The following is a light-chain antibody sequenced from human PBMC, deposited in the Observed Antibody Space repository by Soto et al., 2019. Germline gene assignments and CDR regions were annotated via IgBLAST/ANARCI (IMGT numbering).Light chain of an antibody. J-gene: IGKJ2*01. CDR1: QSVSSNY. V-gene: IGKV3-20*01. Sequence: EFVLTQSPDTLSLSPGERATLSCRASQSVSSNYLAWYQQKPGQAPGLLIYGASTRATGIPDRFSGSGSGTDFTLTISRLEPEDFAVYYCQQYGSSSYTFGQGTRLEIK. CDR3: QQYGSSSYT. CDR2: GAS.